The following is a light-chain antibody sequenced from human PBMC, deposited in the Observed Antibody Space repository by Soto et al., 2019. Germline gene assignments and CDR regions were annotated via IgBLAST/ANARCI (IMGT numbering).Light chain of an antibody. CDR3: GADHGSGSNFVV. CDR2: VGTGVIVG. J-gene: IGLJ2*01. V-gene: IGLV9-49*01. Sequence: QLVLTQPPSASASLGASVTLTCTLSSGYSNYKVDWYQQRPGKGPRFVMRVGTGVIVGSKGDGIPDRFSVLGSGLNRYLTIKNIQEEDESDYHCGADHGSGSNFVVFGGGTKVTVL. CDR1: SGYSNYK.